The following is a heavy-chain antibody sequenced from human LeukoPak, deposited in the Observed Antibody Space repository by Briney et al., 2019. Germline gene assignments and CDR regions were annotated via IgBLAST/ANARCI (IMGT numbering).Heavy chain of an antibody. V-gene: IGHV3-23*01. D-gene: IGHD2-2*02. J-gene: IGHJ4*02. CDR3: AKWVVPAAILGFFGYSYGKHDSGYFDY. CDR1: GFTFSSYA. CDR2: ISGSGGST. Sequence: PGGSLRLSCAASGFTFSSYAMSWVRQAPGKGLEWVSAISGSGGSTYYADSVKGRFTISRDNSKNTLYLQMNSLRAEDTAVYYCAKWVVPAAILGFFGYSYGKHDSGYFDYWGQGTLVTVSS.